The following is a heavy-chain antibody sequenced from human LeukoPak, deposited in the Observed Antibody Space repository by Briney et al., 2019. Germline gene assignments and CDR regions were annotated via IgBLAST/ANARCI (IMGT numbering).Heavy chain of an antibody. Sequence: GASVKVSCKASGYSFTSYYMNWVRQTPGQALEWVGVINASGGSNSYEQKFQGRLNMTRDTSTRTVYMELSSLRSEDTAVYYCARAYADEVNTVDYWGQGTLVTVSS. J-gene: IGHJ4*02. CDR2: INASGGSN. V-gene: IGHV1-46*01. CDR1: GYSFTSYY. CDR3: ARAYADEVNTVDY. D-gene: IGHD5-18*01.